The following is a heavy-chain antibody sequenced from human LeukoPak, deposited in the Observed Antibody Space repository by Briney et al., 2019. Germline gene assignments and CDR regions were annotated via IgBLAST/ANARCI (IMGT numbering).Heavy chain of an antibody. CDR3: ARSDGSGWRSIDY. J-gene: IGHJ4*02. D-gene: IGHD6-19*01. CDR1: GGSISSSNW. Sequence: SGTLSLTCAVPGGSISSSNWWSWVRQPPGKGLEWIGEIYHSGSTNYNPSLKSRVTISVDKSKNQFSLKLSSVTAADTAVHYCARSDGSGWRSIDYWGQGTLVTVSS. V-gene: IGHV4-4*02. CDR2: IYHSGST.